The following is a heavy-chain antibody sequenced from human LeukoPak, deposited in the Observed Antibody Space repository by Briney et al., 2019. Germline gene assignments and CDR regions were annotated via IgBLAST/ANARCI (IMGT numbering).Heavy chain of an antibody. CDR3: ASTSKYIGSGRDDSFDI. Sequence: SQTLSLTCTVSGGSISTGGYYWGWIRQPPGKGLEWIGYISYSGGTYYNPSLESRVRISIDMSRRQFSLRLSSVTAADTAVYYCASTSKYIGSGRDDSFDIWGQGTMVTVSS. CDR1: GGSISTGGYY. V-gene: IGHV4-30-4*01. J-gene: IGHJ3*02. D-gene: IGHD3-10*01. CDR2: ISYSGGT.